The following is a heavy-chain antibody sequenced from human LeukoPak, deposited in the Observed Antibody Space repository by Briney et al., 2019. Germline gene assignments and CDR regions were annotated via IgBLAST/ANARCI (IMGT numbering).Heavy chain of an antibody. Sequence: WASVKVSCKASGYTFTAYYMHWVRQAPGQGLEWMGWIDTSTGDTKCAQKFQGRVTISRDTSTGTSYMELRSLISGDTAVYYCASEAFCAGGRCYLQRVASWGPGTLVTVSS. J-gene: IGHJ4*02. V-gene: IGHV1-2*02. CDR3: ASEAFCAGGRCYLQRVAS. CDR1: GYTFTAYY. D-gene: IGHD2-15*01. CDR2: IDTSTGDT.